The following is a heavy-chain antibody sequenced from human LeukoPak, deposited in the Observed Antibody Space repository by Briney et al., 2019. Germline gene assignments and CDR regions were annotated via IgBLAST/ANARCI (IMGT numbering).Heavy chain of an antibody. J-gene: IGHJ3*02. V-gene: IGHV3-53*01. CDR2: IYSDGST. CDR1: GFTVNSNY. D-gene: IGHD2-2*01. CDR3: ARTRSDAFDI. Sequence: GGSLRLSCAASGFTVNSNYMSWVRQAPGKGLEWVSVIYSDGSTSYADSVKGRFSISRDYSKNTLYLQMNSPRAEDTAVYYCARTRSDAFDIWGQGTMITVSS.